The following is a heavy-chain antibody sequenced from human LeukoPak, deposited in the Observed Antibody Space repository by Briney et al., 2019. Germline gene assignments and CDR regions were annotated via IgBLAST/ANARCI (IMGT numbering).Heavy chain of an antibody. J-gene: IGHJ5*02. CDR2: IYTSGST. Sequence: SETLSLTCAVSGGSISSGSYSWSWIRQPAGKGLEWIGRIYTSGSTNYNPSLKSRVTISVDTSKNQFSLKLSSVTAADTAVYYCARDAGWKWFDPSGEGSLVTAS. CDR3: ARDAGWKWFDP. CDR1: GGSISSGSYS. V-gene: IGHV4-61*02. D-gene: IGHD6-19*01.